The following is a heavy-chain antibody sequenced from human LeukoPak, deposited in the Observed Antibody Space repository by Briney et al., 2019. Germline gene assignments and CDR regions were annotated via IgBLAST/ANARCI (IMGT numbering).Heavy chain of an antibody. J-gene: IGHJ6*02. CDR2: IYYSGST. Sequence: PSETLSLTCTVSGDSISSYYWSWIRQPPGKGLEWIGYIYYSGSTKYNPSLKSRVTISVDTSKNQFSLKLNSVTAADTAVYYCARVFTFDDILAHYGMDVWGQGTTVTVS. CDR3: ARVFTFDDILAHYGMDV. CDR1: GDSISSYY. D-gene: IGHD3-9*01. V-gene: IGHV4-59*01.